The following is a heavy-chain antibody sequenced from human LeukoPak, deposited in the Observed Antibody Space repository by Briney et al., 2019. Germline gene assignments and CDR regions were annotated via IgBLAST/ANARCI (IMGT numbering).Heavy chain of an antibody. J-gene: IGHJ4*02. CDR1: GFTFSSYA. CDR2: ISGSGGST. D-gene: IGHD6-13*01. CDR3: ARDSSAAGFFDY. Sequence: PGGSLRLSCAASGFTFSSYAMSWVRQAPGKGLEWVSAISGSGGSTYYADSVKGRFTISRDNAKNSLYLQMNSLRAEDTAVYYCARDSSAAGFFDYWGQGTLVTVSS. V-gene: IGHV3-23*01.